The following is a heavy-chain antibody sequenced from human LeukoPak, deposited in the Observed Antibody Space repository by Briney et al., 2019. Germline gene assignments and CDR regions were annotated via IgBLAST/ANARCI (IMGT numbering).Heavy chain of an antibody. V-gene: IGHV4-39*07. D-gene: IGHD1-1*01. CDR1: GGSISGTNYY. CDR2: IYYSGST. Sequence: SETLSLTCTVSGGSISGTNYYWGWIRQPPGKGLEWIGSIYYSGSTYYNPPLKSRLTISLDTSKNQFSLRLSSVTAADTAFYYCARRYNWNDRWDWGQGTLVTVSP. J-gene: IGHJ4*02. CDR3: ARRYNWNDRWD.